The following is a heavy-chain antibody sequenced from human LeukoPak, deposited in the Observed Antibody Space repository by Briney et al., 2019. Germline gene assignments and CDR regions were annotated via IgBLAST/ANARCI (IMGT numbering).Heavy chain of an antibody. CDR1: GFTFTSSA. D-gene: IGHD3-9*01. V-gene: IGHV1-58*01. CDR3: AALCVGLLTGYYPYYYYGMDV. Sequence: SVKVSCKASGFTFTSSAVQWVRQARGQRLEWIGWIVVGSGNTNYAQKLQERVTITRDMSTSTAYMELSSLRSEDTAVYYCAALCVGLLTGYYPYYYYGMDVWGQGTTVTVSS. J-gene: IGHJ6*02. CDR2: IVVGSGNT.